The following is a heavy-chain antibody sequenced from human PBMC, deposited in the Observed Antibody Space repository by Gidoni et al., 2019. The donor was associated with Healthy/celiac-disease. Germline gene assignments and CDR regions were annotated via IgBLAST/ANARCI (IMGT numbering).Heavy chain of an antibody. D-gene: IGHD3-10*01. CDR1: GLTFDDYA. Sequence: EVQLVESGGGLVQPGRSLRLSCAASGLTFDDYAMHWVRPAPGKGLELVSGISWNSGSIGYADSVKVRFTISRDNAKNSLYLQMNSLRAEDTALYYCAMSRGGDYYYYGMDVWGQGTTVTVSS. J-gene: IGHJ6*02. CDR2: ISWNSGSI. V-gene: IGHV3-9*01. CDR3: AMSRGGDYYYYGMDV.